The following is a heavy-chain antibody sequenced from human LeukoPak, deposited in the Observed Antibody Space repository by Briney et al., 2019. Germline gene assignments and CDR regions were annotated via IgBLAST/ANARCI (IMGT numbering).Heavy chain of an antibody. CDR2: INPSDDST. J-gene: IGHJ4*02. CDR3: ARDPTSSSVLDY. CDR1: GYTFTSYF. V-gene: IGHV1-46*01. D-gene: IGHD6-13*01. Sequence: GTSVKVSCKASGYTFTSYFMHWVRQAPGQGLEWMGVINPSDDSTSYAQKFQGRVTMIRDTSTSTVYMELSSLRSEDTAVYYCARDPTSSSVLDYWGQGTLVTVSS.